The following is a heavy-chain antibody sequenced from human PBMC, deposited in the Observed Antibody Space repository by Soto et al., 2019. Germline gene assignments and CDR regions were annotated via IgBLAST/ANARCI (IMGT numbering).Heavy chain of an antibody. Sequence: QVQLVQSGAEVKKPGSSVKVTCKASGGTFGSYAISWVRQAPGQGLEWMGGIIPIPGTANYAQKFQGRVTIAADESTSTAYMELSSLGSEDTAVYYCTSSQGSSTSLEIYYYYYYGMDVWGQGTTVTVSS. CDR3: TSSQGSSTSLEIYYYYYYGMDV. CDR2: IIPIPGTA. CDR1: GGTFGSYA. J-gene: IGHJ6*02. D-gene: IGHD2-2*01. V-gene: IGHV1-69*01.